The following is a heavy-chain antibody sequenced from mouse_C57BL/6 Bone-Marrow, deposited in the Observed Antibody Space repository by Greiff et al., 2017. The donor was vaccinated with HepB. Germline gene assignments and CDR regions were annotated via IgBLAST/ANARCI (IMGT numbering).Heavy chain of an antibody. CDR2: ISNGGGST. CDR1: GFTFSDYY. D-gene: IGHD1-1*01. J-gene: IGHJ3*01. CDR3: ARELLRSFAY. Sequence: EVKVVESGGGLVQPGGSLKLSCAASGFTFSDYYMYWVRQTPEKRLEWVAYISNGGGSTYYPDTVKGRFTISRDNAKNTLYLQMSRLKSEDTAMYYCARELLRSFAYWGQGTLVTVSA. V-gene: IGHV5-12*01.